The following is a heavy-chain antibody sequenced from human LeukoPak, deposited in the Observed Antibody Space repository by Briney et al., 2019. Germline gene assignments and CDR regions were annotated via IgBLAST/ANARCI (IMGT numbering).Heavy chain of an antibody. V-gene: IGHV1-24*01. CDR3: ARVLPAVVRGVIITDDAFDI. J-gene: IGHJ3*02. CDR1: GCTLTELS. CDR2: FDPEDGET. D-gene: IGHD3-10*01. Sequence: GASVKVSCKVSGCTLTELSMHWVRQAPGKGLEWMGGFDPEDGETIYAQKFQGRVTMTRDTSTSTVYMELSSLRSEDTAVYYCARVLPAVVRGVIITDDAFDIWGQGTMVTVSS.